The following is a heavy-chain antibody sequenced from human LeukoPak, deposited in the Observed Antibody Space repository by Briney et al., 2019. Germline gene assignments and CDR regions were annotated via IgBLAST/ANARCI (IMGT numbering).Heavy chain of an antibody. CDR3: ARDSQGPYDTSGYYDY. Sequence: ASVKVSCKASGYTFTGYYMHWVRQAPGQGLEWMGIINPSGGSPSYAQKFQGRVTMTRDTSTNTVYMELSSLKSDDTAVYYCARDSQGPYDTSGYYDYWGQGTLVTVSS. J-gene: IGHJ4*02. D-gene: IGHD3-22*01. V-gene: IGHV1-46*01. CDR2: INPSGGSP. CDR1: GYTFTGYY.